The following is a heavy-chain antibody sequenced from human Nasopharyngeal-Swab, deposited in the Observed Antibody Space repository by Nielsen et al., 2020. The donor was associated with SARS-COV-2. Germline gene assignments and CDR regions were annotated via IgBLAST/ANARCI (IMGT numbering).Heavy chain of an antibody. CDR2: ISYDGSNK. D-gene: IGHD4-17*01. CDR1: GFTFSSYG. J-gene: IGHJ4*02. Sequence: GESLKISCAASGFTFSSYGMHWVRQAPGKGPELVALISYDGSNKYYADSVKGRFTISRDNSKNTLYLQMNSLRAEDTAVYYCAKGGHGDRLDFDYWGQGTLVTVSS. CDR3: AKGGHGDRLDFDY. V-gene: IGHV3-30*18.